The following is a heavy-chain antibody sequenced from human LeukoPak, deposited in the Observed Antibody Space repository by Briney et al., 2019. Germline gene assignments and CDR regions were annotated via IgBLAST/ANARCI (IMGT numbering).Heavy chain of an antibody. CDR3: ARGSYYYYGMDV. V-gene: IGHV4-59*01. CDR1: GGSISSYY. Sequence: SETLSLTCTVSGGSISSYYWSWIRQPPGKGLEWIGYIYYSGSTNYNPSLKSRVTISVDTSKNQFSLELSSVTAADTAVYYCARGSYYYYGMDVWGQGTTVTVSS. CDR2: IYYSGST. J-gene: IGHJ6*02.